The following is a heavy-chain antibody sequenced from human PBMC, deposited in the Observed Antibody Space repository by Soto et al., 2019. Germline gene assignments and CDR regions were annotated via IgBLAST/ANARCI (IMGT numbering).Heavy chain of an antibody. V-gene: IGHV3-30*18. Sequence: GGSLRLSCAASGFTFSNFGMHWVRQAPGKGLEWVALISYDGSNKYYADSVKGRFTISRDSTKNTLSLQVNSLRAEDSAVNYCAKDLHSSGWAAYNFDYWGQGTLVTVSS. CDR1: GFTFSNFG. J-gene: IGHJ4*02. CDR3: AKDLHSSGWAAYNFDY. CDR2: ISYDGSNK. D-gene: IGHD6-25*01.